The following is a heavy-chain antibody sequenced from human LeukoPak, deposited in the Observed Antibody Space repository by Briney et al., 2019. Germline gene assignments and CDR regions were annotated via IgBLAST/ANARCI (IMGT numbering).Heavy chain of an antibody. CDR2: ISSSSSYI. CDR3: ARLVPAAIIDY. CDR1: GFTFSSYS. Sequence: GGSLRLSCAASGFTFSSYSMNWVRQAPGKELEWVSSISSSSSYIYYADSVKGRFTISRDNAKNSLYLQMNSLRAEDTAVYYCARLVPAAIIDYWGQGTLVTVSS. J-gene: IGHJ4*02. V-gene: IGHV3-21*01. D-gene: IGHD2-2*01.